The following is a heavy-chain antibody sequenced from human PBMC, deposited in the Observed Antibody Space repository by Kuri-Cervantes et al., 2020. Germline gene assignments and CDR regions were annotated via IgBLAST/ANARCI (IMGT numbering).Heavy chain of an antibody. CDR2: ISAYNGNT. D-gene: IGHD2-2*01. CDR3: ARDPLTYEYQLLWSAFDI. J-gene: IGHJ3*02. V-gene: IGHV1-18*01. CDR1: GGTFSSYA. Sequence: ASVKVSCKASGGTFSSYAISWVRQAPGQGLEWMGGISAYNGNTNYAQKLQGRVTMTTDTSTSTAYMELRSLRSDDTAVYYCARDPLTYEYQLLWSAFDIWGQGTMVTVSS.